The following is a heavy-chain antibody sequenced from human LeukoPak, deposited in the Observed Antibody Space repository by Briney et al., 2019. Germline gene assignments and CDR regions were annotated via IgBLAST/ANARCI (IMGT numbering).Heavy chain of an antibody. CDR1: GGSFSGYY. D-gene: IGHD6-19*01. Sequence: SETLSLTCAVYGGSFSGYYWSWIRQPPGKGLEWIGEINHSGSTNYNPSLKSRATISVDTSKNQFSLKLSSVTAADTAVYYCARDHLWYSSGWYERAFDIWGQGTMVTVSS. CDR2: INHSGST. CDR3: ARDHLWYSSGWYERAFDI. V-gene: IGHV4-34*01. J-gene: IGHJ3*02.